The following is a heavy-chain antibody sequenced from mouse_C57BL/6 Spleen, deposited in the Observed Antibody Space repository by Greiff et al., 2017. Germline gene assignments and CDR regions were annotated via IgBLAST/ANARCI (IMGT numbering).Heavy chain of an antibody. Sequence: QVQLQQPGAELVLPGASVKLSCKASGYTFTSYWMHWVKQRPGQGLEWIGEIDPSDSYTNYNQKFKGKSTLTVDKSSSTAYMQLSSLTSEDSAVYYGAKVKVSAYYAMDYWGQGTSVTVSS. V-gene: IGHV1-69*01. CDR3: AKVKVSAYYAMDY. J-gene: IGHJ4*01. CDR1: GYTFTSYW. CDR2: IDPSDSYT. D-gene: IGHD1-3*01.